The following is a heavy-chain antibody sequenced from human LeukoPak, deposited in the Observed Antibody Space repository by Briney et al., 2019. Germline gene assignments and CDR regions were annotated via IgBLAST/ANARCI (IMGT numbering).Heavy chain of an antibody. D-gene: IGHD3-3*01. V-gene: IGHV3-23*01. CDR2: ISGSSGHT. CDR3: AKVGFSEMEWLLYSDH. J-gene: IGHJ4*02. CDR1: GLTFSSYA. Sequence: GGSLRLSCAASGLTFSSYAMSWVRQAPGKGLEWVSAISGSSGHTYYADSVKGRFTISRDNSKKTLYLQMNSLRAEDTAVYYCAKVGFSEMEWLLYSDHWGQGTLVTVSS.